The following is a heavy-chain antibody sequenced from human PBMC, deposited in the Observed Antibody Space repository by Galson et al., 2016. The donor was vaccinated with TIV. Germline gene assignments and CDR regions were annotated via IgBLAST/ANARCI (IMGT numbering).Heavy chain of an antibody. J-gene: IGHJ4*02. CDR1: GDSITSTYYY. CDR3: ARQRLIMISRFES. V-gene: IGHV4-39*01. D-gene: IGHD3-16*01. Sequence: LSLTCSVSGDSITSTYYYWGWIRQPPGKGLEWIGSLYYSGSTYYNPSLKSRVTISVDTSKNQFSLSLGSVTAADPAVFSCARQRLIMISRFESWGQGTQVNVSS. CDR2: LYYSGST.